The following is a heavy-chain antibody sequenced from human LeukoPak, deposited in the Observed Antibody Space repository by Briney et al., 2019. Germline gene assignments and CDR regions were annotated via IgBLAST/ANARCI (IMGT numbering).Heavy chain of an antibody. CDR1: GESISSYH. J-gene: IGHJ4*02. D-gene: IGHD4-17*01. CDR3: AATIKRDYGDTNLDY. CDR2: MYSLGGI. Sequence: SETLSLTCTVPGESISSYHWSWLRQPPGKGLEWIGYMYSLGGINYNPSLKRRVTISIDTSENQLSLKLTSVTAADTAVYYCAATIKRDYGDTNLDYWGQGILVTVSS. V-gene: IGHV4-59*12.